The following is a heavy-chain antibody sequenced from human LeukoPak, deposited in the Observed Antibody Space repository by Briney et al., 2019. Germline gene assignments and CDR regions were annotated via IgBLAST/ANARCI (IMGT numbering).Heavy chain of an antibody. D-gene: IGHD3-22*01. Sequence: PGGSLRLSCVASGFTFRRFGMHWVRQPPAKGLDLVTFIRTDGSNKYYANSVKGRFTISRDNSKNTQYLQLKSLRAEGTAVYYCAKDGDDSIEHWGQGTLVTVSS. J-gene: IGHJ4*02. CDR2: IRTDGSNK. CDR1: GFTFRRFG. V-gene: IGHV3-30*02. CDR3: AKDGDDSIEH.